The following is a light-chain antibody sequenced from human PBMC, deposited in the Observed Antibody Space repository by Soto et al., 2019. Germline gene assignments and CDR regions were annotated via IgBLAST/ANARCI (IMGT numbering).Light chain of an antibody. V-gene: IGKV2-28*01. CDR1: QTLLHSSGYYY. J-gene: IGKJ3*01. Sequence: DIVMTQSPLSLPVTPGEPASISCRSSQTLLHSSGYYYLDWYLQKPGQSPQLLIYLGSSRASGVPDRFSGRGSGTDFTLKISRVEAEDVGVYYCMQALQTPVTFGPGTKVDI. CDR2: LGS. CDR3: MQALQTPVT.